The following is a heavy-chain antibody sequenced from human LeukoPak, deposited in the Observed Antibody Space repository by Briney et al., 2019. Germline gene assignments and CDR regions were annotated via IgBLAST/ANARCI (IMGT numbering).Heavy chain of an antibody. V-gene: IGHV4-39*01. CDR1: GGSISSSSYY. CDR3: ARHPARYYGSGSFDY. CDR2: IYYSGST. D-gene: IGHD3-10*01. Sequence: SETLSLTCTVSGGSISSSSYYWGWSRQPPGKGLEWIGSIYYSGSTYYNPSLKSRVTISVDTSENQSSLKLSSVTAADTAVYYCARHPARYYGSGSFDYWGQGTLVTVSS. J-gene: IGHJ4*02.